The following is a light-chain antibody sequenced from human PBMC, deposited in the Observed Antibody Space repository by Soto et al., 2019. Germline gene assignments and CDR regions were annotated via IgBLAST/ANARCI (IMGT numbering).Light chain of an antibody. CDR3: QQRITWPLT. Sequence: EVVLTQSPATLSLSPGERATLSCRASQSVSSYLAWYQQKPGQAPRLLIYDASDRATGIPARFSGSGSGTDFTLTISSLEPEDFAVYYCQQRITWPLTFGQGTKLEIK. CDR2: DAS. V-gene: IGKV3-11*01. CDR1: QSVSSY. J-gene: IGKJ2*01.